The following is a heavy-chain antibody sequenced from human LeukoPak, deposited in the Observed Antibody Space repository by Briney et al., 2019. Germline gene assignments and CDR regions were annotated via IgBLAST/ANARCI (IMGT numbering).Heavy chain of an antibody. CDR3: ARGGDCGGDCYLVPEIDY. V-gene: IGHV3-21*01. CDR1: GFTFSRYS. D-gene: IGHD2-21*01. J-gene: IGHJ4*02. Sequence: PGGSLRLSCAASGFTFSRYSMNWVRQAPGKGLEWVSSISISSSHIYYADSVKGRFTISRDNAKNSLYLQMNSLRAEDTAVYYCARGGDCGGDCYLVPEIDYWGQGTLVTVSS. CDR2: ISISSSHI.